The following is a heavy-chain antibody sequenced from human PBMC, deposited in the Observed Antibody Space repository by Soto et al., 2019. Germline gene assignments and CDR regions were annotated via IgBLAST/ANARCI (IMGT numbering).Heavy chain of an antibody. Sequence: QVQLVQSGAEVKKPGASVKVSCKASGYTFTSYDINWVRQATGQGLEWMGWMNPNRGNTGYAQKFQGRVTMTRNTSISTAYMELSSLRSEDTAVYYCARALVWGSYRYNWFDPWGQGTLVTVSS. J-gene: IGHJ5*02. CDR1: GYTFTSYD. V-gene: IGHV1-8*01. CDR2: MNPNRGNT. D-gene: IGHD3-16*02. CDR3: ARALVWGSYRYNWFDP.